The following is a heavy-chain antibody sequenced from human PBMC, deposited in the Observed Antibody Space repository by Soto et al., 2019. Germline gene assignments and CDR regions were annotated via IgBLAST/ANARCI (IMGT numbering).Heavy chain of an antibody. CDR2: ISAYNGNT. D-gene: IGHD6-13*01. CDR3: ARDPPRLYSSSWYNNYYYYGMDV. CDR1: GYTFTSYG. V-gene: IGHV1-18*04. J-gene: IGHJ6*02. Sequence: ASVKVSCKASGYTFTSYGISWVRQAPGQGLEWMGWISAYNGNTNYAQKLQGRVTMTTDTSTSTAYKELRSLRSDDTAVYYCARDPPRLYSSSWYNNYYYYGMDVWGQGTTVTVSS.